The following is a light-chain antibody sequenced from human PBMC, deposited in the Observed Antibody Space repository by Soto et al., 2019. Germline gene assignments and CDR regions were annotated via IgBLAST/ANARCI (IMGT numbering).Light chain of an antibody. CDR2: GDS. CDR1: SSNIGAGYN. CDR3: QSYDSSLSGWL. J-gene: IGLJ3*02. V-gene: IGLV1-40*01. Sequence: QSVLTQPPSVSAAPGQRVTISCTGSSSNIGAGYNVHWYQQVPGTAPKLLIYGDSNRPSGVPDRFSGSKSGTSASLAITGLQAEDEADYYCQSYDSSLSGWLFGGGTKVTVL.